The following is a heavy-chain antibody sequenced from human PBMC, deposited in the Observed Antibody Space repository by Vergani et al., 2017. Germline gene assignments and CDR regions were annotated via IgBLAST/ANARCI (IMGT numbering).Heavy chain of an antibody. CDR2: INHSGST. CDR3: ARGRVGADPGYAFDI. Sequence: QVQLQQWGAGLLKPSETLSLTCAVYGGSFSGYYWSWIRQPPGKGLERIGEINHSGSTNYNPSLKSRVTISVDTSKNQFSLKLSSVTAADTAVYYCARGRVGADPGYAFDIWGQGTMVTVSS. D-gene: IGHD1-26*01. V-gene: IGHV4-34*01. CDR1: GGSFSGYY. J-gene: IGHJ3*02.